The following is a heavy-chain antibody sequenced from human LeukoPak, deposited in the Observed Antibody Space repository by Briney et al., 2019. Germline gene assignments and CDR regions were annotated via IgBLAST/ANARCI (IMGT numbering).Heavy chain of an antibody. CDR2: ISYDGSNK. Sequence: GGSLRLSCAASGFTFSSYGMHWVRQAPGKGLEWVAVISYDGSNKYYSDSVKGRITISRDNSKNTLYLQMNSLGAEDTAVYYCAKSPTFGGVIVSVGAHWGQGTLVTVSS. V-gene: IGHV3-30*18. D-gene: IGHD3-16*02. J-gene: IGHJ4*02. CDR3: AKSPTFGGVIVSVGAH. CDR1: GFTFSSYG.